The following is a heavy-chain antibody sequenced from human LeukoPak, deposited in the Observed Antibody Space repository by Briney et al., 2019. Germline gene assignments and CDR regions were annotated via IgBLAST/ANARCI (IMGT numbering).Heavy chain of an antibody. CDR3: ARGGTTVTPGLLWFDP. D-gene: IGHD4-17*01. V-gene: IGHV4-59*11. Sequence: SETLSLTCSVSGGSISSHYWSWIRQPPGKGLKWIGCIYYSGSTKYNPSLKSRVTISVDTSKNQFSLKLSSVTAADTAVYYCARGGTTVTPGLLWFDPWGQGTLVTVSS. CDR2: IYYSGST. J-gene: IGHJ5*02. CDR1: GGSISSHY.